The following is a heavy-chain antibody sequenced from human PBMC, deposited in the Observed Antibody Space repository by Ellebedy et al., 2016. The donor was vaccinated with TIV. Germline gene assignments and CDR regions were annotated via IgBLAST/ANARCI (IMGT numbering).Heavy chain of an antibody. CDR2: ISDSGNT. CDR1: GGSVSSGSYY. V-gene: IGHV4-61*01. J-gene: IGHJ6*02. Sequence: SETLSLTCTVSGGSVSSGSYYWSWIRQPPGKGLEWIGYISDSGNTNYNPSLKSRVAISLDTSKNQFSLKLNSVTAADTAVYYCARGSLYYYGMDVWGQGTTVTVSS. D-gene: IGHD1-26*01. CDR3: ARGSLYYYGMDV.